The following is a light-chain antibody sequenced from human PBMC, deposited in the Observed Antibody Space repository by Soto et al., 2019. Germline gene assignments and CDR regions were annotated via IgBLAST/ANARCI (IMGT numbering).Light chain of an antibody. Sequence: EIVLPQSPAPLSLSPGERSTLSCRASENVYSYLAWYRQAPGQPPSLLIYDASNRAAGVPARFSGSGSGTDFTLTISSLEPEDFAVYYCQQRSDWPRTFGQGTKVDIK. CDR1: ENVYSY. V-gene: IGKV3-11*01. CDR3: QQRSDWPRT. CDR2: DAS. J-gene: IGKJ1*01.